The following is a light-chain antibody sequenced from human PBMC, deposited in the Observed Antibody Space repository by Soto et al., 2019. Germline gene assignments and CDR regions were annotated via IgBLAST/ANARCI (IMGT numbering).Light chain of an antibody. J-gene: IGLJ1*01. V-gene: IGLV2-14*01. Sequence: SVLPQPASVSGSPGQSIAISCTGTSSDVGGYNYVSWYQQHPGKAPKLLINDVSNRPSGVSSRFSGSKSGNTASLTISGLQAEDEADYYCSSYTISSTYVFGTGTKVTAL. CDR3: SSYTISSTYV. CDR1: SSDVGGYNY. CDR2: DVS.